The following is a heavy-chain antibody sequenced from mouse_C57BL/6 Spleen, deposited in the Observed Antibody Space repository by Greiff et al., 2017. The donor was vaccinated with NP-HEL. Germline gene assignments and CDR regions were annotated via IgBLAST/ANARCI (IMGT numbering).Heavy chain of an antibody. J-gene: IGHJ4*01. CDR1: GYSITSGYY. Sequence: EVQVVESGPGLVKPSQSLSLTCSVTGYSITSGYYWNWIRQFPGNKLEWMGYISYDGSNNYNPSLKNRISITRDTSKNQFFLKLNSVTTEDTATYYCARRGDDGYAMDYWGQGTSVTVSS. CDR2: ISYDGSN. V-gene: IGHV3-6*01. CDR3: ARRGDDGYAMDY. D-gene: IGHD2-3*01.